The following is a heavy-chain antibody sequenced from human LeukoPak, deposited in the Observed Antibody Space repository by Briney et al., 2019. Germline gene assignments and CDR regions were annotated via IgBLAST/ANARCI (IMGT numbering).Heavy chain of an antibody. D-gene: IGHD3-22*01. Sequence: GGSLIRSCAASGFTFGSYWMSWVRQAPGEGLQWVANINQDGREKYYVDSVKGRFTISRDNAKNSLYLQMNSLRAEDTAVYYCARWRYYDNNGYYYYFDYWGQGTLVTVSS. CDR1: GFTFGSYW. CDR3: ARWRYYDNNGYYYYFDY. V-gene: IGHV3-7*01. J-gene: IGHJ4*02. CDR2: INQDGREK.